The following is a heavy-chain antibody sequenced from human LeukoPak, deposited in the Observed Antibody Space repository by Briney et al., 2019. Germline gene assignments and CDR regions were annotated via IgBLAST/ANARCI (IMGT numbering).Heavy chain of an antibody. Sequence: GGSLRLSCAASGFTFTTYGMHWVRQAPGKGLEWVAFIRYDGGNKYYADSVKGRFTMSRDNSKNSLYLQMNSLRAEDTAVYYCAKDRYYTSGSYFGYLDYWGQGTLVTVSS. CDR1: GFTFTTYG. V-gene: IGHV3-30*02. D-gene: IGHD3-10*01. J-gene: IGHJ4*02. CDR2: IRYDGGNK. CDR3: AKDRYYTSGSYFGYLDY.